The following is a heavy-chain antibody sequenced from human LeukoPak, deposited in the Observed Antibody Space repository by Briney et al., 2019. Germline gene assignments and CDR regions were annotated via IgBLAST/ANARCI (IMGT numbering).Heavy chain of an antibody. J-gene: IGHJ3*01. V-gene: IGHV5-51*01. CDR2: IYPDDSDT. CDR1: GYKFNAYW. D-gene: IGHD3-22*01. Sequence: GESLKISCKGSGYKFNAYWIAWVRQMPGKGLEWMGIIYPDDSDTRYSPSFQGQVTISADKSVSIDHLQWSSLKAMNTLRYYCAAANITLYYDSRGYDAFDVWGQGTMVIVSS. CDR3: AAANITLYYDSRGYDAFDV.